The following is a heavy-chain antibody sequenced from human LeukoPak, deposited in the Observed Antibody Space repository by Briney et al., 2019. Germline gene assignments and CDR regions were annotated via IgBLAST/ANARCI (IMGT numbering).Heavy chain of an antibody. D-gene: IGHD1-26*01. CDR1: GFTFSNHA. Sequence: PGGSLRISCAVSGFTFSNHAMTWVRQAPGKGLEWVSVISGDGDATYYADSVKGRFTISRDNSKNTLYLQMDSLRAGDTAVYYCAKDNSYSGSVYWGQGTLVTVSS. CDR2: ISGDGDAT. J-gene: IGHJ4*02. V-gene: IGHV3-23*01. CDR3: AKDNSYSGSVY.